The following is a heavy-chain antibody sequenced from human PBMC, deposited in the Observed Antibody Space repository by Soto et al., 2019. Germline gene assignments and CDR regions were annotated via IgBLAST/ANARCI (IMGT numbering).Heavy chain of an antibody. V-gene: IGHV4-59*03. D-gene: IGHD2-2*01. CDR3: ALYCSSTSCYGQWDY. CDR2: IYYSGTT. J-gene: IGHJ4*02. Sequence: KTSETLSLTCTVSGGSITNYYWSWIRQPPGKGLEWIGYIYYSGTTNYNPSLKSRVTISVDTSKNQFSLKLTSATAADTAAYYCALYCSSTSCYGQWDYWGQGTLVTVSS. CDR1: GGSITNYY.